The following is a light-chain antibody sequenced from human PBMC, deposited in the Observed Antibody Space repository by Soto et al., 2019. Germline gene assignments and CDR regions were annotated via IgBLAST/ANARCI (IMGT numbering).Light chain of an antibody. J-gene: IGKJ3*01. V-gene: IGKV1-39*01. CDR3: QESDSVHLFT. CDR1: QSIGRD. Sequence: DLELTQSPSPLSASVGDSVTITCRASQSIGRDLNWFQQKPGQAPNLLIYSASSLQSGVPSRFSGSGSGTDFTLTISSLQPEDFATYCCQESDSVHLFTFGPGTKVDIK. CDR2: SAS.